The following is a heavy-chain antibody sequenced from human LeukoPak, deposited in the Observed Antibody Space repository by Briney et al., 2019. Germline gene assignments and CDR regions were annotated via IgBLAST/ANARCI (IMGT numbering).Heavy chain of an antibody. J-gene: IGHJ4*02. CDR2: ISSSSSTI. D-gene: IGHD1-26*01. V-gene: IGHV3-48*01. CDR3: ARDLTLGAIDY. Sequence: PGGSLRLSCAASGFTFSSYSMYWVRQAPGKGLEWVSYISSSSSTIYYADSVKGRFTISRDNAKNSLYLQMNSLRAEDTAVYYCARDLTLGAIDYWGQGTLVTVSS. CDR1: GFTFSSYS.